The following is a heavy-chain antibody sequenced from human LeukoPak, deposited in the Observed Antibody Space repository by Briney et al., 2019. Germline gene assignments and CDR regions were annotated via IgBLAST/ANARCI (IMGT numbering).Heavy chain of an antibody. CDR3: ARVAFVATMGDY. CDR2: ISSSGSTI. J-gene: IGHJ4*02. CDR1: GFTFSSYE. D-gene: IGHD5-12*01. Sequence: GGSLRLSCAASGFTFSSYEMNWVRQAPGKGLKWVSYISSSGSTIYYADSVKGRFTISRDNAKNSLYLQMNSLRAEDTAVYYCARVAFVATMGDYWGQGTLVTVSS. V-gene: IGHV3-48*03.